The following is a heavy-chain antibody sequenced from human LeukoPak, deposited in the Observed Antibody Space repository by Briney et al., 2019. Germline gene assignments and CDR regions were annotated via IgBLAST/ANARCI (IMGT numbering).Heavy chain of an antibody. J-gene: IGHJ4*02. V-gene: IGHV3-23*01. D-gene: IGHD6-6*01. CDR3: AKDRPHTVKAARPVYYFDY. Sequence: PAGSLRLSCAASGFTFSSYAMSWVCQAPGKGLQWDSSISGSGGSTYYADSVKGRFTISRDNSKNTLYLQMNSLRVEDTAVYYCAKDRPHTVKAARPVYYFDYWGQGTLVTISS. CDR2: ISGSGGST. CDR1: GFTFSSYA.